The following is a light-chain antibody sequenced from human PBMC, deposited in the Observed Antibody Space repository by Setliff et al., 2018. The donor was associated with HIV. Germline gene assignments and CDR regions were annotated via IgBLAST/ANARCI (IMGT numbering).Light chain of an antibody. CDR2: EVS. J-gene: IGLJ1*01. Sequence: QSALAQPASVSGSPGQSITISCTGTSSDVGGYNYVSWYQQHPGKAPKLMIFEVSNRPSGVSIRFSGSKSGNTASLAISGLQAEDEADYYCCSYAGSSTYVFGTGTKVTVL. CDR3: CSYAGSSTYV. CDR1: SSDVGGYNY. V-gene: IGLV2-23*02.